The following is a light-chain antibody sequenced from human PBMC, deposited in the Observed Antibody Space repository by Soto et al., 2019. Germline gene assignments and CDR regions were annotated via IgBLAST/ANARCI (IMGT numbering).Light chain of an antibody. V-gene: IGKV4-1*01. CDR1: QSVLYSSNNMNY. Sequence: DIVMTQSPDSLAVSLGERVTINCKSSQSVLYSSNNMNYLAWYQQKPGQTPKLLIYWASTRESGVPDRFSGSGSGTDFTLTISSLQAEDVAVYYCQQYYSTPLTFGGGTKVEIK. CDR3: QQYYSTPLT. CDR2: WAS. J-gene: IGKJ4*01.